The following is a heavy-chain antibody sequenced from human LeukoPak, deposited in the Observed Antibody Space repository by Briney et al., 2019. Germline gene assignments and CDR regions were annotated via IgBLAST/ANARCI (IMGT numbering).Heavy chain of an antibody. J-gene: IGHJ4*02. CDR1: GGSMSSYY. V-gene: IGHV4-59*08. CDR3: ARHVSYGHFDY. D-gene: IGHD5-18*01. CDR2: IYYSGSA. Sequence: SETLSLTCTVSGGSMSSYYWSWLRQPPGKGLEWIGYIYYSGSANYNPSLKSRVTISVDTSKNQFSLKLSSVTAADTAVYYCARHVSYGHFDYWGQGTLVTVS.